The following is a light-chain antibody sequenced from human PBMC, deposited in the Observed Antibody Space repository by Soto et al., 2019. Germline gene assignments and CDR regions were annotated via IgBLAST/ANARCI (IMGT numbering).Light chain of an antibody. CDR2: GAS. CDR1: QDFSND. V-gene: IGKV1-6*01. J-gene: IGKJ2*01. Sequence: AIQMTQSPSTLSASVGDRVTFTCRASQDFSNDLAWYQQKPGKAPKPLIYGASTLQSGVPSRFSGSRSGTDFTLTISSLQPEDFATYYCLQDHNYPSTFGQGTKLELK. CDR3: LQDHNYPST.